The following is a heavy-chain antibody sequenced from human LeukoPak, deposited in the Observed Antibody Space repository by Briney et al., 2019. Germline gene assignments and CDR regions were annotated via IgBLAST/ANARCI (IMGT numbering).Heavy chain of an antibody. CDR3: ARDQRVYGGSYYFFDY. J-gene: IGHJ4*02. Sequence: GASVKVSCKASGYTFTDYYIHWVRLAPGQGLEWMGWINPNSGATNYAQKFQDRVTVTRDTSIRTVYMELTRLTSDDTAVYYCARDQRVYGGSYYFFDYWGQGTLVTVSS. D-gene: IGHD1-26*01. V-gene: IGHV1-2*02. CDR1: GYTFTDYY. CDR2: INPNSGAT.